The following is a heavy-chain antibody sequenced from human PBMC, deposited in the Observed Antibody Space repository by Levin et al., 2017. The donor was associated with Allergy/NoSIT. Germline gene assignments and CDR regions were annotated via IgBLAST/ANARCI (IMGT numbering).Heavy chain of an antibody. D-gene: IGHD2-21*01. CDR2: ISGSGGST. J-gene: IGHJ2*01. CDR3: AKGGANIVTWYFDL. CDR1: GFTFNDYA. V-gene: IGHV3-23*02. Sequence: GESLKISCAAPGFTFNDYAMTWVRQAPGKGLEWVSSISGSGGSTYYEDSVKGRFTISRDNYKNTLYLQINSLRAEDTALYYCAKGGANIVTWYFDLWGRGTLVTVSS.